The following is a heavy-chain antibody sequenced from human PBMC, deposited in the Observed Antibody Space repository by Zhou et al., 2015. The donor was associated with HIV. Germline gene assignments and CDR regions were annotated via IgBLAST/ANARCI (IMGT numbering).Heavy chain of an antibody. V-gene: IGHV3-9*01. CDR3: VKDVKVGSVYNDLLTGYTGFDY. D-gene: IGHD3-9*01. J-gene: IGHJ4*02. Sequence: EVQLVESGGGLVQPGRSLRLSCAASGFSFDDYAMHWVRQAPGKGLEWVSGISWNSGKIGYADSVKGRFTISRNNAKTSLHLQMNSLRVEDTALYYCVKDVKVGSVYNDLLTGYTGFDYWGQGTLVTVSS. CDR2: ISWNSGKI. CDR1: GFSFDDYA.